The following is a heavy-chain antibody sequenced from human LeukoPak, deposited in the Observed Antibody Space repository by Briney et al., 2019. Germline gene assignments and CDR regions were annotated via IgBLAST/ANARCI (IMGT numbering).Heavy chain of an antibody. CDR3: AKDRTVLVRGVNAFDV. CDR1: GFTFSDYG. CDR2: FSGSIGGS. J-gene: IGHJ3*01. V-gene: IGHV3-23*01. D-gene: IGHD3-10*01. Sequence: GGSLRLSCAVSGFTFSDYGMSWVRQAPGKGLEWVSGFSGSIGGSYYADSVEGRFTISRDNSKNMLYLQMTSLRAEDTAVYYCAKDRTVLVRGVNAFDVWGQGTMVTVSS.